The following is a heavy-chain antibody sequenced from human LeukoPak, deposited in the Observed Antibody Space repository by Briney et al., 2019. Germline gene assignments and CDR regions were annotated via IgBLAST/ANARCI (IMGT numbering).Heavy chain of an antibody. CDR1: GFTFSSYS. D-gene: IGHD3-10*01. CDR3: AREKLLWFGELFQAPKYYGMDV. V-gene: IGHV3-21*01. CDR2: ISSSSSYI. J-gene: IGHJ6*02. Sequence: PGGSLRLSCAASGFTFSSYSMNWVRQAPGKGLEWVSSISSSSSYIYYADSVKGRFTISRDNAKNSLYLQMNCLKAEDTAVYYCAREKLLWFGELFQAPKYYGMDVWGQGTTVTVSS.